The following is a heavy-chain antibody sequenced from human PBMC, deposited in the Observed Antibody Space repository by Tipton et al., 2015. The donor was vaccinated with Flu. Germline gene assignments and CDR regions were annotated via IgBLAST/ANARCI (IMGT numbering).Heavy chain of an antibody. J-gene: IGHJ3*02. V-gene: IGHV5-51*03. CDR1: GYSFTSYW. CDR3: ARNRQTYFNSDAFDI. Sequence: VQLVQSGAEVKKPGESLKISCKGSGYSFTSYWIGWVRQMPGKGLEWMGIIYPGDSDTRYSPSFQGQVTISADKSISTAYLQWSSLKASDTAMYYCARNRQTYFNSDAFDIWGQGTMVTVSS. D-gene: IGHD3-10*01. CDR2: IYPGDSDT.